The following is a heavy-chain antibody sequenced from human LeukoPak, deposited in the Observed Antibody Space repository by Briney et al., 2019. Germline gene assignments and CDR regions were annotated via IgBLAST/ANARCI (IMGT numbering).Heavy chain of an antibody. CDR1: GGSISSYY. J-gene: IGHJ4*02. V-gene: IGHV4-59*01. CDR3: AREAVAGRFDY. D-gene: IGHD6-19*01. Sequence: SETLSLTCTVSGGSISSYYWSWIRQPPGKGLEWIGYIYYSGSTNYNPSLKSRVTISVDTSKNQFSLKLSSVTAADTAMYYCAREAVAGRFDYWGQGTLVTVSS. CDR2: IYYSGST.